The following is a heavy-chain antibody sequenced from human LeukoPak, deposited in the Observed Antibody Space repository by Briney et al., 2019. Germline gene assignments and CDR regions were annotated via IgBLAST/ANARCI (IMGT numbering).Heavy chain of an antibody. CDR3: ARDGDYVP. V-gene: IGHV1-2*02. CDR1: GDSLNDYY. J-gene: IGHJ5*02. D-gene: IGHD4-17*01. Sequence: GASVKVSCKASGDSLNDYYIHWVRQAPGQGLEWMGGINPNSGGTNYAQKFQGRVTMTRDTSISTAYMELSRLRSDDTAVYYCARDGDYVPWGQGTLVTVSS. CDR2: INPNSGGT.